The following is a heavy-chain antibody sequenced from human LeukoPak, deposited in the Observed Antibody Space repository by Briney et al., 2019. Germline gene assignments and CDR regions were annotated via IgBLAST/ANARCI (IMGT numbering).Heavy chain of an antibody. CDR3: AKGRGSYYQIDI. D-gene: IGHD1-26*01. CDR2: IRYDGSNK. V-gene: IGHV3-30*02. Sequence: PGGSLRLSCAASGFTFSSYGMHWVRQAPGKGLEWVAFIRYDGSNKYYADSVKGRLTISRDNSKNTLYLQMNSLRAEDTAVYYCAKGRGSYYQIDIWGQGTMVTVSS. CDR1: GFTFSSYG. J-gene: IGHJ3*02.